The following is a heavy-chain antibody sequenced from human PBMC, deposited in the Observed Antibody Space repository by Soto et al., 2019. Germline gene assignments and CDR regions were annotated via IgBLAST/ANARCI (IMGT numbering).Heavy chain of an antibody. J-gene: IGHJ6*02. CDR1: GYTLTRHT. V-gene: IGHV1-46*01. Sequence: QVQLVQSGAEVKKTGASVKVSCKASGYTLTRHTMYWVRQAPGQGLEWMGLIDPNHNSAIYAQKFEGRGTMTSDTSTSTVYMELRGLRSEHSAIYFGARSQTISAALSMDVWGQGPTVTVSS. D-gene: IGHD6-13*01. CDR3: ARSQTISAALSMDV. CDR2: IDPNHNSA.